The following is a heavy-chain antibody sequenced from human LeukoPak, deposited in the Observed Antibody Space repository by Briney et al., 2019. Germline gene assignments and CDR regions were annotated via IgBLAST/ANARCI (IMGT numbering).Heavy chain of an antibody. CDR3: ARDRRYDSSGYSDY. CDR2: ISAYNGNT. CDR1: GGTFSSYA. D-gene: IGHD3-22*01. V-gene: IGHV1-18*01. J-gene: IGHJ4*02. Sequence: ASVKVSCKASGGTFSSYAISWVRQAPGQGLEWMGWISAYNGNTNYAQKLQGRVTMTTDTSTSTAYMELRSLRSDDTAVYYCARDRRYDSSGYSDYWGQGTLVTVSS.